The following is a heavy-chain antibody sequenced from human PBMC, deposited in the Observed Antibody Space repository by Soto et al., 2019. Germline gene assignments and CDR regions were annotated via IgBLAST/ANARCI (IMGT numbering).Heavy chain of an antibody. Sequence: QVRLVHSETEVKKPGASVNVSCKASGYTFTSYTISWVRQAPGQGLEWMGWISANNGNREFAQKFQDRLTRIADTTTSTAYLELRNLRPDGTAVYACARSLPWFDPWGQGTLVAVSS. CDR2: ISANNGNR. CDR3: ARSLPWFDP. V-gene: IGHV1-18*01. CDR1: GYTFTSYT. J-gene: IGHJ5*02.